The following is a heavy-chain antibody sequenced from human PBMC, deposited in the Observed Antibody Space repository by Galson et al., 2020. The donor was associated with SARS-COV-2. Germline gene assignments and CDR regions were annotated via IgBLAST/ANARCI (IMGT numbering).Heavy chain of an antibody. J-gene: IGHJ6*02. CDR2: INFGGDT. D-gene: IGHD2-2*01. Sequence: SETLSLTCAVYGGSFSGYSWTWIRQAPGKGLEWIGEINFGGDTNYSPSLRSRVTLSVDTSKSQFSLKVRSVSAADTAVYYCARGRVVVVPVASDYYYGMDVWGQGTTVTVSS. V-gene: IGHV4-34*01. CDR3: ARGRVVVVPVASDYYYGMDV. CDR1: GGSFSGYS.